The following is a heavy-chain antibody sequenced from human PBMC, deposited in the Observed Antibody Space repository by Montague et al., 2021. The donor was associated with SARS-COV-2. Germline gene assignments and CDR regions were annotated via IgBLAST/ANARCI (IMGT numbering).Heavy chain of an antibody. V-gene: IGHV3-48*03. CDR3: ARDVDPNSWDGMDV. CDR1: GFSFSSYE. D-gene: IGHD2-15*01. CDR2: ISSGNGSSI. J-gene: IGHJ6*02. Sequence: SLRLSCAASGFSFSSYEMNWARQAPGKGLEWISYISSGNGSSIHYADSVRGRFTISRANAKNSLYLQMNGLRAEDTAIYYCARDVDPNSWDGMDVWGQGTTVTVSS.